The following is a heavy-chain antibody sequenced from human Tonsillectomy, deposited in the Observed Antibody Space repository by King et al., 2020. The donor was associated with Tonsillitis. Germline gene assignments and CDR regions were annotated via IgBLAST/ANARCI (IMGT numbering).Heavy chain of an antibody. D-gene: IGHD3-3*01. CDR2: ISFDGSNE. V-gene: IGHV3-30*03. CDR3: AGLATIFDYFYVDV. J-gene: IGHJ6*03. CDR1: GFTFSTYG. Sequence: VQLVESGGGVVQPGRSLRLSCAASGFTFSTYGMHWVRQAPGKGLEWVAVISFDGSNEYYADSVKGRFTISRDHSKNTLDLQMNSLRAEDTALYYCAGLATIFDYFYVDVWGKGTMVTVSS.